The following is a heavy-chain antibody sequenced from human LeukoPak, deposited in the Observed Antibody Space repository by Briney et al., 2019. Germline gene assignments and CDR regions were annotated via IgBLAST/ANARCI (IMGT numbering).Heavy chain of an antibody. CDR1: GASISSHY. Sequence: SETLSLTCSVSGASISSHYWSWIRQPPGKGLEWIGYIYYSGSTNYNPSLKSRVTISVDTSKNQFSLKLSSVTAADTAVYYCARDRLYYGSGSYYYYYGMDVWGQGTTVTVSS. J-gene: IGHJ6*02. V-gene: IGHV4-59*11. CDR2: IYYSGST. CDR3: ARDRLYYGSGSYYYYYGMDV. D-gene: IGHD3-10*01.